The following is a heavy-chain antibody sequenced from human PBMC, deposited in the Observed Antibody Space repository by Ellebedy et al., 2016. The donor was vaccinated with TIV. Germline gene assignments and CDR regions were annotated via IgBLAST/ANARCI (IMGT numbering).Heavy chain of an antibody. Sequence: GGSLRLSCTASGFTFTSYSMNWVRQAPGKGLEWVSYISGSSITLYYADSVKGRFTISRDNAKNSLYLQMNGLRAEDTAVYFCARDMAWGNERVKDAFDIWGHGTLVTVSS. CDR3: ARDMAWGNERVKDAFDI. D-gene: IGHD7-27*01. CDR1: GFTFTSYS. V-gene: IGHV3-48*04. J-gene: IGHJ3*02. CDR2: ISGSSITL.